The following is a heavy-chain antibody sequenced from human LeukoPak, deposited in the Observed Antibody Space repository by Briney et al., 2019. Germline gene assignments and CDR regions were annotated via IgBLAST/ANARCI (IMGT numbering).Heavy chain of an antibody. CDR2: IYSGGPT. CDR3: AREYSSSSRYFDY. J-gene: IGHJ4*02. D-gene: IGHD6-6*01. Sequence: GGSLRLSCAASGFTVCSNYMSWVRQAPGKGLEWVSVIYSGGPTYYADSVKVRFTVSRDTSKNTLYLQMNSLRAEDTAVYYCAREYSSSSRYFDYWGQGALVTVSS. V-gene: IGHV3-53*01. CDR1: GFTVCSNY.